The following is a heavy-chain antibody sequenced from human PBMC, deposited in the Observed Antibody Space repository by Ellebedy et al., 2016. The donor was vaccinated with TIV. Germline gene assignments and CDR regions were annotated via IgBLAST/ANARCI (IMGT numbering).Heavy chain of an antibody. CDR3: ARDALGYCSSATCNNYFDY. CDR1: GFSLSSSG. V-gene: IGHV3-33*01. D-gene: IGHD2-2*01. J-gene: IGHJ4*02. Sequence: GESLKISXEASGFSLSSSGIHWVRQAPGKGLEWVAAIWYDGINEHYADSVKGRFTISRDKSKNTVFLQMSSLRAEDTAVYYCARDALGYCSSATCNNYFDYWGQGTLVTVSS. CDR2: IWYDGINE.